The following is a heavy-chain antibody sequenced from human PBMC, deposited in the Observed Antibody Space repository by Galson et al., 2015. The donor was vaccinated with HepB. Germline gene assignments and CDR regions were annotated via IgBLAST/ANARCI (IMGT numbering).Heavy chain of an antibody. CDR3: ARDQGIAVAGQSDY. CDR1: GFTFSSYA. J-gene: IGHJ4*02. D-gene: IGHD6-19*01. CDR2: ISYDGSNK. Sequence: SLRLSCAASGFTFSSYAMHWVRQAPGKGLEWVAVISYDGSNKYYADSVKGRFTISRDNSKNTLYLQMNSLRAEDTAVYYCARDQGIAVAGQSDYWGQGTLVTVSS. V-gene: IGHV3-30-3*01.